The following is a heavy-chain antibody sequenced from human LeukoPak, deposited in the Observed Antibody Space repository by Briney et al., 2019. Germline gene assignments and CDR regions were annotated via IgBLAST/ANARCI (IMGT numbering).Heavy chain of an antibody. CDR3: ARRARYSYGLDY. D-gene: IGHD5-18*01. CDR2: INHSGST. J-gene: IGHJ4*02. Sequence: SQTLSLTCGVYGGSFSGYYWSWIRQPPGKGLEWIGEINHSGSTNYNPSLKSRVTISVDTSKNQFSLKLSSVTAADTAVYYCARRARYSYGLDYWGQGTLVTVSS. V-gene: IGHV4-34*01. CDR1: GGSFSGYY.